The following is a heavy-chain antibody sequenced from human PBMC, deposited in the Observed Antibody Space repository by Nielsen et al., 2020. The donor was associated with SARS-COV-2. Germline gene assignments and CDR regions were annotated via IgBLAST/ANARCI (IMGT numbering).Heavy chain of an antibody. CDR2: ISYDGSNK. Sequence: GESLKISCAASGFTFNNYAMHWVRQAPGKGLEWVAVISYDGSNKYYADSVKGRFTISRDNSKNTLYLQMNSLRAEDTAVYYCARDRPRDSSSWYKDYYGMDVWGQGTTVTVSS. V-gene: IGHV3-30*04. D-gene: IGHD6-13*01. CDR3: ARDRPRDSSSWYKDYYGMDV. J-gene: IGHJ6*02. CDR1: GFTFNNYA.